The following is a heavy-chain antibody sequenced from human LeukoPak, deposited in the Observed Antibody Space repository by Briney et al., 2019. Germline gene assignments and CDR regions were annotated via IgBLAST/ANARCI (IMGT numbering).Heavy chain of an antibody. CDR2: ISGSGGST. CDR1: GFTFSSYS. CDR3: AKGSGSYFYFDY. V-gene: IGHV3-23*01. J-gene: IGHJ4*02. Sequence: GGSLRLSCAASGFTFSSYSMNWVRQAPGKGLEWVSAISGSGGSTYYADSVKGRFTISRDNSKNTLYLQMNSLRAEDTAVYYCAKGSGSYFYFDYWGQGTLVTVSS. D-gene: IGHD1-26*01.